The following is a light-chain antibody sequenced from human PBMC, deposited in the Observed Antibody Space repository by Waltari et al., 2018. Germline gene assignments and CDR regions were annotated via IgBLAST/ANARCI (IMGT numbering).Light chain of an antibody. CDR3: AAWDDRLDSYV. CDR2: WAS. V-gene: IGKV4-1*01. J-gene: IGKJ3*01. Sequence: DIVMTQSPDSLAVSLGERASINCKSSQSVFNIFNNKNYLAWYQQKPGQPPKVLFYWASTRESVVPDRFSGSKSGTSASLAISGLRSEDEADYCCAAWDDRLDSYVFGTGT. CDR1: QSVFNIFNNKNY.